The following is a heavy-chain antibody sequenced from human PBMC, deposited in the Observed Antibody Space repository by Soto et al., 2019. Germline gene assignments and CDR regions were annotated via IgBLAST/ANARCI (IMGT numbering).Heavy chain of an antibody. CDR1: GFTFSSYW. CDR2: IKEDGSER. D-gene: IGHD2-8*01. Sequence: PGGSLSLSCAASGFTFSSYWMTWVRQAPGKGPEWVANIKEDGSERYYVDSLKGRFTISRDNAKNSLYLQMNSLRAEDTAVYYCARGWYYFDYWGQGSLVTVSS. CDR3: ARGWYYFDY. J-gene: IGHJ4*02. V-gene: IGHV3-7*01.